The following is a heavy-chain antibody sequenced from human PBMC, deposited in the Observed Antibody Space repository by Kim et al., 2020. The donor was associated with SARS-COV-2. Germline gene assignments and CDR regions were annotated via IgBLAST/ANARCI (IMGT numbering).Heavy chain of an antibody. V-gene: IGHV1-8*01. CDR1: GYTFTSYD. Sequence: ASVKVSCKASGYTFTSYDINWVRQATGQGLEWMGWMNPNSGNTGYAQKFQGRVTMTRNTSISTAYMELSSLRSEDTAVYYCARARSGSMIVVVIRYYYYMDVWGKGTTVTVSS. CDR2: MNPNSGNT. J-gene: IGHJ6*03. CDR3: ARARSGSMIVVVIRYYYYMDV. D-gene: IGHD3-22*01.